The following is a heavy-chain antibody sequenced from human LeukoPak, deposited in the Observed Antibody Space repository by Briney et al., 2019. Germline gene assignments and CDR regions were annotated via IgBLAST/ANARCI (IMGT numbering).Heavy chain of an antibody. J-gene: IGHJ6*02. CDR1: GYTFTGYY. D-gene: IGHD3-3*01. CDR3: ARGGTIFGVVIFSHYYYGMDV. CDR2: INPNSGGT. V-gene: IGHV1-2*04. Sequence: ASVKVSCKASGYTFTGYYMHWVRQAPGQGLEWMGWINPNSGGTNYAQKFQGWVTMTRDTSISTAYMELSRLRSDDTAVCYCARGGTIFGVVIFSHYYYGMDVWGQGTTVTVSS.